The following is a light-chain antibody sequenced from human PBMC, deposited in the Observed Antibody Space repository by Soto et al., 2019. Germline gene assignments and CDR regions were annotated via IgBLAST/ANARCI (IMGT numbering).Light chain of an antibody. CDR2: LGS. Sequence: DIVMTQSPLSLPVTPGEPASISCRSSQSLLHSNGYTYLDWYLQKPGQSPQLLIYLGSNRASGVPDRFSGSGSGTDFTLKISRVEAEDAGVYYCMQALQTPVTFGQGTKV. J-gene: IGKJ1*01. V-gene: IGKV2-28*01. CDR1: QSLLHSNGYTY. CDR3: MQALQTPVT.